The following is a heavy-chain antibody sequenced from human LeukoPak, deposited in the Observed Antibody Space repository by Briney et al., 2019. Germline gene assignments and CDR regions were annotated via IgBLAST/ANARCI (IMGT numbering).Heavy chain of an antibody. D-gene: IGHD6-6*01. CDR3: ARGDSSSSVGRYYYYMDV. CDR1: GGSISSSSYY. V-gene: IGHV4-39*01. CDR2: IYYSGST. Sequence: SETLSLTCTVSGGSISSSSYYWGWIRQPPGKGLEWIGSIYYSGSTYYNPSLKSRVTISVDTSKNQFSLQLNSVTPEDTAVYYCARGDSSSSVGRYYYYMDVWGKGTTVTVSS. J-gene: IGHJ6*03.